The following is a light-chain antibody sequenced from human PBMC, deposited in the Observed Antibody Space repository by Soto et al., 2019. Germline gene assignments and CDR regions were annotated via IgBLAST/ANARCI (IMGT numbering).Light chain of an antibody. J-gene: IGKJ5*01. CDR2: SAS. Sequence: EIVMTQSPATLSVSPGERVTLSCRASQSVSSNLAWYQQKPGQAPRLLIYSASTRASGIPDRFSGSGSGTEFTLTISSLQSEDFAFFYCQQLSNWPSITFGQGTRLEIK. CDR3: QQLSNWPSIT. CDR1: QSVSSN. V-gene: IGKV3-15*01.